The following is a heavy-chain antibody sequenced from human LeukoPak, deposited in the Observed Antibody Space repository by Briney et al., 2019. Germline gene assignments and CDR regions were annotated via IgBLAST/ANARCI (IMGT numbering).Heavy chain of an antibody. CDR3: ARAATVTTKTSDWDY. CDR1: GGSISSSSYY. Sequence: TPSETLSLTCTVSGGSISSSSYYWGWIRQPPGKGLGWIGSIYYSGSTYYNPSLKSRVTISVDTSKNQFSLKLSSVTAADTAVYYCARAATVTTKTSDWDYWGQGTLVTVSS. D-gene: IGHD4-17*01. V-gene: IGHV4-39*07. J-gene: IGHJ4*02. CDR2: IYYSGST.